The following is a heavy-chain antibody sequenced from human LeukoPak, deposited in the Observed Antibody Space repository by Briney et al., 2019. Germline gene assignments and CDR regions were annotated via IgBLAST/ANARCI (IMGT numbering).Heavy chain of an antibody. D-gene: IGHD6-19*01. V-gene: IGHV4-38-2*02. CDR3: ARIGTRGWDFNY. J-gene: IGHJ4*02. CDR2: IYHSGST. CDR1: GYSISSGYY. Sequence: SETLSLTCTVSGYSISSGYYWGWLRQPPGRGLEWIGSIYHSGSTYYNPSLKSRVTISVDTSKNQFSLKLSSVTAADTAVYYCARIGTRGWDFNYWGQGTLVTVSS.